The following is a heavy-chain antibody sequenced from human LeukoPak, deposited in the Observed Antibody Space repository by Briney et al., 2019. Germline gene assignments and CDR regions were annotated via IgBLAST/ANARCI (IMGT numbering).Heavy chain of an antibody. Sequence: SETLSLTCTVSGGSISSSSYYWGWIRQPPGKGLEWIGSIYYSGSTYYNPSLKSRVTISVDTSKNQFSLKLSSVTAEDTAVYYCAREQVWGQGTLVTVSS. J-gene: IGHJ4*02. CDR1: GGSISSSSYY. CDR3: AREQV. CDR2: IYYSGST. V-gene: IGHV4-39*07.